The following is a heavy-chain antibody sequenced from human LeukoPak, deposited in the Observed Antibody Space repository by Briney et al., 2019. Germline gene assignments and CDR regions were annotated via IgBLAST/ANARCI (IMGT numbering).Heavy chain of an antibody. Sequence: SVKVSCKASGGTFSSYTISWVRQAPGRGLEWMGRIIPILGIANYAQKFQGRVTITADKSTSTAYMELSSLRSEDTAVYYCARGAYYDFWSGYSAPDYYFDYWGQGTLVTVSS. CDR3: ARGAYYDFWSGYSAPDYYFDY. D-gene: IGHD3-3*01. J-gene: IGHJ4*02. CDR1: GGTFSSYT. CDR2: IIPILGIA. V-gene: IGHV1-69*02.